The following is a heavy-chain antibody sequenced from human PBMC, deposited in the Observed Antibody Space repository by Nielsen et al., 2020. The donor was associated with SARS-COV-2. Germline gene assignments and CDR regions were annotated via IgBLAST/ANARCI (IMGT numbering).Heavy chain of an antibody. V-gene: IGHV1-8*01. CDR3: ARGRSSGWNYYYYGMDV. J-gene: IGHJ6*02. D-gene: IGHD6-19*01. CDR2: MNPNSGNT. Sequence: ASVKVSCKASGYTFTSYDINWVRQATGQGLEWMGWMNPNSGNTGYAQKFQGRVTMTRNTSISTAYMELSSLRSEDTAVYYCARGRSSGWNYYYYGMDVWGQGTTVTVSS. CDR1: GYTFTSYD.